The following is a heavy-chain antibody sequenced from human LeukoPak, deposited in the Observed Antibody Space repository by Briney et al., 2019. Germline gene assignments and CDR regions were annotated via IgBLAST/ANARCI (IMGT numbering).Heavy chain of an antibody. CDR3: ARVSIAAAGELYFQH. Sequence: PGGSLRLSCAASGFTVSSNYMSGVRQAPGQGLEWVAGIYSCGSTYYAAPVKGHFTISRDNSKNTLYLQMNSLRAEDTAVYYCARVSIAAAGELYFQHWGQGTLVTVSS. J-gene: IGHJ1*01. V-gene: IGHV3-53*01. CDR1: GFTVSSNY. D-gene: IGHD6-13*01. CDR2: IYSCGST.